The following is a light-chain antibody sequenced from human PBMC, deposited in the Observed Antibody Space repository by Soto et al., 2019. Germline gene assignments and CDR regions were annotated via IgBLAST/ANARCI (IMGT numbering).Light chain of an antibody. CDR3: QSHDSDYRRV. CDR1: SGSIASNY. Sequence: NFMLTQPHSVSEAPGKTVTISCTRSSGSIASNYVQWYQQRPGSAPTTVIYEDKQRPSGVPDRFSGSIDSSSNSASLTISGLETEDEADYYCQSHDSDYRRVFGGGTKLTVL. V-gene: IGLV6-57*03. J-gene: IGLJ2*01. CDR2: EDK.